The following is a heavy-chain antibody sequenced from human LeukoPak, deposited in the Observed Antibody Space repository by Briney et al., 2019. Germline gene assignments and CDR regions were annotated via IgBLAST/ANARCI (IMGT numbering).Heavy chain of an antibody. CDR1: GGTFSSYA. CDR2: IIPIFGTA. V-gene: IGHV1-69*13. J-gene: IGHJ6*02. Sequence: ASVKVSCKASGGTFSSYAISWVRQAPGQGLEWMGGIIPIFGTANYAQKFQGRVTITADESTSTAYMELSSLRSEDTAVYYCANQDGSGPKPYYYYGMDVWGQGTTVTVSS. D-gene: IGHD3-10*01. CDR3: ANQDGSGPKPYYYYGMDV.